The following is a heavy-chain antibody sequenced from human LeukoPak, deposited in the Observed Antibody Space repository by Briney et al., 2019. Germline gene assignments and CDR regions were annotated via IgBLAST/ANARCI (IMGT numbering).Heavy chain of an antibody. CDR3: ARDEEYSGSYGGSYFDY. J-gene: IGHJ4*02. Sequence: GGSLRLSCAASGFTFSNYGMHWVRKAPGKGLERVAVIGYDGSNKDYADSVKGRITISRDNSKNMLYLQMNSLRAEDTAVYYCARDEEYSGSYGGSYFDYWGQGTLVTVSS. D-gene: IGHD1-26*01. V-gene: IGHV3-33*01. CDR2: IGYDGSNK. CDR1: GFTFSNYG.